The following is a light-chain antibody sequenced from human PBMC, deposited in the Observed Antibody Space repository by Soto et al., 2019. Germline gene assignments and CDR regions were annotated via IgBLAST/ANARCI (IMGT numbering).Light chain of an antibody. CDR2: GAS. J-gene: IGKJ1*01. Sequence: DTVITQSPATQSAASGERASLSCGASQSVGNSLAWYRQKPGKAPRLLVYGASTRATGVPARFSGSGSGTEFTLTISSLQSEDFAVYYCQQYNPWPRTFGQGTKVDIK. V-gene: IGKV3-15*01. CDR1: QSVGNS. CDR3: QQYNPWPRT.